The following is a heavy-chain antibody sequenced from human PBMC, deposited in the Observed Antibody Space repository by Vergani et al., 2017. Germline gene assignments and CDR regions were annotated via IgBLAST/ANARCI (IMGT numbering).Heavy chain of an antibody. CDR2: ISYDGSNK. D-gene: IGHD3-22*01. CDR3: AKEPSLSLRDYYDSSPGWFDP. V-gene: IGHV3-30-3*02. CDR1: GFTFSSYA. J-gene: IGHJ5*02. Sequence: VQLVESGGGLVQPGGSLRLSCAASGFTFSSYAMHWVRQAPGKGLEWVAVISYDGSNKYYADSVKGRFTISRDNSKNTLYLQMNSLRAEDTAVYYCAKEPSLSLRDYYDSSPGWFDPWGQGTLVTVSS.